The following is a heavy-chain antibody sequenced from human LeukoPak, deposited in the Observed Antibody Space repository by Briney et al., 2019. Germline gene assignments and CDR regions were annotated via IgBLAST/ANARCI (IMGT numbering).Heavy chain of an antibody. CDR1: SGSISSYY. D-gene: IGHD4-17*01. J-gene: IGHJ4*02. CDR3: AAVYGDYVAY. Sequence: PSETLSLTCTVSSGSISSYYWSWIRQPAGKGLELIGRIYTSGTTNSNPSLKSRVTMSIDAPKNQFSLKLSSVTAADTAVYYCAAVYGDYVAYWGQGTLVTVSS. CDR2: IYTSGTT. V-gene: IGHV4-4*07.